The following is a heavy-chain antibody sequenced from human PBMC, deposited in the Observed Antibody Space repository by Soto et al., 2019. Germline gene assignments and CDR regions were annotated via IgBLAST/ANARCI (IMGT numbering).Heavy chain of an antibody. CDR1: GYTFTSYG. Sequence: QVQLVQSGAEVKKPGASVKVSCKASGYTFTSYGISWVRQAPGQGLEWMGWISAYNGNTNYAQKLQGRVTMTTETATGAADVGVRGLGSDAPAVYYCARDGRGTAVGFTAGDWFDPWGQGALVTVSS. D-gene: IGHD6-19*01. CDR3: ARDGRGTAVGFTAGDWFDP. J-gene: IGHJ5*02. CDR2: ISAYNGNT. V-gene: IGHV1-18*01.